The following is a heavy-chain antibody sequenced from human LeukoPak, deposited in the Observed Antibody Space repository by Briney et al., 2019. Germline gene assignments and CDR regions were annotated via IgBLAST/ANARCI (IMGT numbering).Heavy chain of an antibody. CDR3: ARKGRYCSSTNCPVDY. V-gene: IGHV5-51*01. J-gene: IGHJ4*02. CDR1: GYTFTDHW. D-gene: IGHD2-2*01. CDR2: IYLGDSDT. Sequence: GESLKISCKASGYTFTDHWIGWVRQMPGKGLEWMGIIYLGDSDTRYSPSFQGQVTISADKSISIAYLQWSSLKASDTAMYYCARKGRYCSSTNCPVDYWGQGTLVTVSS.